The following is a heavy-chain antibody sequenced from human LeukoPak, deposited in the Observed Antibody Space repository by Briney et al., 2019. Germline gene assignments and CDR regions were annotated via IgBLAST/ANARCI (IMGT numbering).Heavy chain of an antibody. CDR2: ITSGGSPM. D-gene: IGHD2-2*01. J-gene: IGHJ6*03. CDR3: ARDPRYCSSTSCYYYYYMDV. CDR1: GFTFSVHS. Sequence: SGGSLRLSCAASGFTFSVHSMSWIRQSPGKGLEWVAYITSGGSPMYYVDSVKGRSTISRDNAKNSLYLEVHSLRAEDTAVYYCARDPRYCSSTSCYYYYYMDVWGKGTAVTISS. V-gene: IGHV3-11*04.